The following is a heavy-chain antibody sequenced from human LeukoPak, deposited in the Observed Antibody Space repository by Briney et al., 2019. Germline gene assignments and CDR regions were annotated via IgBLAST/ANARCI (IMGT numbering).Heavy chain of an antibody. D-gene: IGHD3-22*01. CDR2: IYYSGST. V-gene: IGHV4-30-4*01. CDR1: GGSISSGDYY. J-gene: IGHJ4*02. CDR3: ARANRAYYDSSGYTDY. Sequence: SETLSLTCTVSGGSISSGDYYWSWIRQPPGKGLEWIGYIYYSGSTYYNPSLKSRVTISVDTSKNQFSLKLSSVTAADTAVYYCARANRAYYDSSGYTDYWGQGTLVTVSS.